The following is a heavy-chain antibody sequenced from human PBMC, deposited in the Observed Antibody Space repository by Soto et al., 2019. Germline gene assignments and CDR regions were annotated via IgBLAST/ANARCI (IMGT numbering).Heavy chain of an antibody. Sequence: PSETLSLTCTVSGGSISSSSYYWVLIRQPPGKGLEWIGNIFYSGSSYYNPSLKSRVTISVDTSKNKFSLKLSFVTAADTAVYYCARRLYYDSSGFEGGGMDVWGQGTTVTVAS. J-gene: IGHJ6*02. CDR1: GGSISSSSYY. CDR2: IFYSGSS. V-gene: IGHV4-39*01. D-gene: IGHD3-22*01. CDR3: ARRLYYDSSGFEGGGMDV.